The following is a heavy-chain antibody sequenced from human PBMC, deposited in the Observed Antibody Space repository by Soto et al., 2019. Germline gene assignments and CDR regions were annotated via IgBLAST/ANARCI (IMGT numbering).Heavy chain of an antibody. CDR3: AKDRYLDHDSRGYLFDN. V-gene: IGHV3-23*01. CDR2: ISGYGDST. CDR1: GLTFSSSA. D-gene: IGHD3-22*01. J-gene: IGHJ4*02. Sequence: PGGSLRLSCAASGLTFSSSAMNWVRQAPGKGLEWVSIISGYGDSTYYADSVEGRFSISRDNSKNTLYPQMNSLRAEDTAVYYCAKDRYLDHDSRGYLFDNWGQGTLVTVSS.